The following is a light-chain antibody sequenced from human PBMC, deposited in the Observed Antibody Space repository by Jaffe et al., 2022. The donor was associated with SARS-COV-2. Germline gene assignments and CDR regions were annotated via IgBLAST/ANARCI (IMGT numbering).Light chain of an antibody. Sequence: QSVLTQPPSVSGAPGQTVTISCAGSNSNIGADYAVHWHQQLPGAAPKVVIYGDNKRPSGVPDRFSGSKSGTSASLAITGLQAEDEANYYCQSYDVSLSGSLFGGGTRLTVL. CDR1: NSNIGADYA. CDR2: GDN. V-gene: IGLV1-40*01. CDR3: QSYDVSLSGSL. J-gene: IGLJ3*02.